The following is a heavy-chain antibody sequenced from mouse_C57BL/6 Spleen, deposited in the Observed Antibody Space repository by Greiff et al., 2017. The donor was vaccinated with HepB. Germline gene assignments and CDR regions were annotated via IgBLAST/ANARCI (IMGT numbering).Heavy chain of an antibody. CDR2: IDPSDSET. Sequence: VQLQQPGAELVRPGSSVKLSCKASGYTFTSYWMHWVKQRPIQGLEWIGNIDPSDSETHYNQKFKDKATLTVDKSSSTAYMQLSSLTSEDSAVYYCARGDSNYGAYWGQGTLVTVSA. CDR3: ARGDSNYGAY. D-gene: IGHD2-5*01. J-gene: IGHJ3*01. CDR1: GYTFTSYW. V-gene: IGHV1-52*01.